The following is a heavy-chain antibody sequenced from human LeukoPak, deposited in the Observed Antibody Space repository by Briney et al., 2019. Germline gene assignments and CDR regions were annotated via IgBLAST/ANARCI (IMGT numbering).Heavy chain of an antibody. J-gene: IGHJ4*02. D-gene: IGHD3-10*01. CDR3: ARWSYVSGTWFLDS. V-gene: IGHV3-7*05. CDR1: GFTFNSYW. Sequence: GESLRLSCEASGFTFNSYWMSWVRQAPGKGLEWVADINEDGSTIYYVNSVKGRFTISRGNAKNSLSLQLNTLRAEDRAVYYCARWSYVSGTWFLDSWGQGALVTVSS. CDR2: INEDGSTI.